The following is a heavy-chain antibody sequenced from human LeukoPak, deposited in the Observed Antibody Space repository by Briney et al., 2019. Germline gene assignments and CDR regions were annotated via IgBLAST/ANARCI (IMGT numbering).Heavy chain of an antibody. CDR3: ARAIIMVRGVDY. V-gene: IGHV1-2*02. CDR2: INPNTGGT. CDR1: GYTFTGYY. Sequence: ASVKVSCKASGYTFTGYYMHWVRQAPGQGLEWMGWINPNTGGTNHAQKFQGRVTMTRDTSISTAYMELSRLRSDDTAVYYCARAIIMVRGVDYWGQGTLVTVSS. J-gene: IGHJ4*02. D-gene: IGHD3-10*01.